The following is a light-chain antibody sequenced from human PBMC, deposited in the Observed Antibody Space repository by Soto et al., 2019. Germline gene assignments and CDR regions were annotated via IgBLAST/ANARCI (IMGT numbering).Light chain of an antibody. CDR1: QSFSSN. V-gene: IGKV3-15*01. CDR3: QQYDSWPPLFT. Sequence: DIVMTQSPATLSVSPGEGSTLSCRASQSFSSNLAWYQQKPGQAPRLLIFGVSTRATGIPARFSGSGSGTDFTLTISSLQSEDFAVYYCQQYDSWPPLFTFGPGTKVDL. J-gene: IGKJ3*01. CDR2: GVS.